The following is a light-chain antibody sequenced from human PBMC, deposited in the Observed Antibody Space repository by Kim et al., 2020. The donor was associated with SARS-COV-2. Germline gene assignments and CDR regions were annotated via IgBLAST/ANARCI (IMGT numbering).Light chain of an antibody. J-gene: IGKJ5*01. CDR1: QSVTSSD. CDR2: GAS. CDR3: QQYGSSPIT. V-gene: IGKV3-20*01. Sequence: EVVLTQSPGTLSLSPGERATLSCRASQSVTSSDLAWYQQKPGQAPRLLIYGASSRATGIPDRFSGSGSGTDFTLTISRLEPGDFAVYYCQQYGSSPITFGQGTRLEIK.